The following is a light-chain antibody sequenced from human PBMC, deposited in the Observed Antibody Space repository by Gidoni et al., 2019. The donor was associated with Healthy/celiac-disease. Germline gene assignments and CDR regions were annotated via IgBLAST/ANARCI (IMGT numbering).Light chain of an antibody. CDR3: QQSYSTPRT. V-gene: IGKV1-39*01. J-gene: IGKJ1*01. CDR2: AAS. CDR1: QSISSY. Sequence: DIQMTQSPSSLSASVGDRVTITCRASQSISSYLNWYQQKPGKAPKLLIYAASSLQSGVPPRFSGSGSGTEFTLTISNLQPEDFATYYCQQSYSTPRTFGQXTKVEIK.